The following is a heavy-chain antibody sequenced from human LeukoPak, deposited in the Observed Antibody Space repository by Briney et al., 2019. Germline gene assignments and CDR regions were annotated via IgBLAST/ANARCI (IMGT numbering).Heavy chain of an antibody. CDR2: IRSKAYGGTT. D-gene: IGHD5-12*01. V-gene: IGHV3-49*03. Sequence: SXXTXXXYAMSWFRQAPGXGLEWVGFIRSKAYGGTTEYAASVKGRFTISRDDSKSIAYLQMNSLKTEDTAVYYCARDRGYSGYDRPFDYWGQGTLVTVSS. CDR1: XXTXXXYA. CDR3: ARDRGYSGYDRPFDY. J-gene: IGHJ4*02.